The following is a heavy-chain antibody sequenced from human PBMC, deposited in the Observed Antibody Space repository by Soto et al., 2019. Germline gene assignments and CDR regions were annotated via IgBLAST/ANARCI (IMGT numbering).Heavy chain of an antibody. Sequence: QVQLVQSGAEVKEPGASVKVSCKASGYTFTGYHIHWVRQAPGQGLEWMGWINTNSGDTNYAQNFQGWVTMTRDTSINTAYVELSRLRYDDTAVYYCARWVGASNWFDPWGQGTLVTVSS. CDR3: ARWVGASNWFDP. CDR2: INTNSGDT. CDR1: GYTFTGYH. D-gene: IGHD1-26*01. V-gene: IGHV1-2*04. J-gene: IGHJ5*02.